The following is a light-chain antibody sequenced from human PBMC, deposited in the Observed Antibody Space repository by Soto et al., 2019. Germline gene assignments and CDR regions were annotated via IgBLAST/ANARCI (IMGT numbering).Light chain of an antibody. V-gene: IGLV3-21*04. CDR2: YDN. J-gene: IGLJ3*02. Sequence: SYELTQPPSVSVAPGKTARITWGGNNIGSKSVHWYQQKPGQAPRLVISYDNDRPSGIPERFSGSDSGNTATLTISRVEVGDEADYYCQVWDSSSDHVVVGGGTKLTVL. CDR3: QVWDSSSDHVV. CDR1: NIGSKS.